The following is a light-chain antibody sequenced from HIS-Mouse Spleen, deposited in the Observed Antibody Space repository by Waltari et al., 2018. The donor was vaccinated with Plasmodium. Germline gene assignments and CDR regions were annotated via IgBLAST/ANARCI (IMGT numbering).Light chain of an antibody. CDR3: MQALQTPLT. J-gene: IGKJ4*01. Sequence: DIVMTQSPLSLPVTHGEPASIPCRSSQSLLHSNGYNYLDWYLQKPGQSPNLLIYLGSNRAYGGPDRFSGRGSGTDFTLKISRVEAEDVGVYYCMQALQTPLTFGGGTKVEIK. V-gene: IGKV2-28*01. CDR1: QSLLHSNGYNY. CDR2: LGS.